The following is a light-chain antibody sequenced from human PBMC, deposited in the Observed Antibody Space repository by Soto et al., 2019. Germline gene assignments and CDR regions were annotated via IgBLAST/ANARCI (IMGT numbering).Light chain of an antibody. J-gene: IGKJ1*01. CDR1: QSISNY. CDR2: AAS. Sequence: DLQMTQSPSSLSASVGGRVTITCRASQSISNYLNWYQQKPGKAPQLLIYAASSLQSGVPSRFSGSGSGTDFTLTISSLQPEDFATYYCQQSYRAPRTFGQGTKVEIK. V-gene: IGKV1-39*01. CDR3: QQSYRAPRT.